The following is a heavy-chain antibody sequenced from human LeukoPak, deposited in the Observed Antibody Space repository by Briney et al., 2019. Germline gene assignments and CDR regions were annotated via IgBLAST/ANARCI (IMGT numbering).Heavy chain of an antibody. CDR1: GGSISSYY. J-gene: IGHJ6*03. V-gene: IGHV4-59*01. CDR3: ARATVTRYYYYMDV. CDR2: IYYSGST. Sequence: SETLSLTCTVSGGSISSYYWSWIRQPPGKGLEWIGYIYYSGSTNYNPSLKSRVTISVDTSKNQFSLKLSSVTAADMAVYYCARATVTRYYYYMDVWGKGTTVTVSS. D-gene: IGHD4-11*01.